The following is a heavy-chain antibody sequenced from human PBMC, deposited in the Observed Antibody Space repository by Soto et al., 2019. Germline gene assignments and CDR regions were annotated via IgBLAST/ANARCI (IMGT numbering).Heavy chain of an antibody. D-gene: IGHD3-9*01. CDR3: ARVTSYLTGNHFFYYGMDV. J-gene: IGHJ6*02. Sequence: PGESLKISCRGSGYRFRSYWIAWVRQMPGKGLEWMGIIYPGDSDTRYSPSFQGQVTISADKANNTAYLQWSSLKASDTAVYYCARVTSYLTGNHFFYYGMDVWGQGPTVTVSS. CDR1: GYRFRSYW. CDR2: IYPGDSDT. V-gene: IGHV5-51*01.